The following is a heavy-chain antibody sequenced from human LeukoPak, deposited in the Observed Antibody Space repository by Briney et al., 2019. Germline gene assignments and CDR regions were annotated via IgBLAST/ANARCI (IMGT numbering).Heavy chain of an antibody. J-gene: IGHJ4*02. CDR1: GFTFSSYG. CDR3: AKGGHQVAGTFDY. V-gene: IGHV3-30*18. D-gene: IGHD6-19*01. CDR2: ISYDGSNK. Sequence: PGGSLRLSCAASGFTFSSYGMHWVRQAPGKGLEWVAVISYDGSNKYYADSVKGRFTISRDNSKNTLYLQMNSLRAEDTAVYYCAKGGHQVAGTFDYWGQGTLVTVSS.